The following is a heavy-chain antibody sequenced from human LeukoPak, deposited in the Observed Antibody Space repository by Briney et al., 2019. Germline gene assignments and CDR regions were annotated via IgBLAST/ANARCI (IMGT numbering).Heavy chain of an antibody. D-gene: IGHD2-21*01. Sequence: PGGSLRLSCVASGFTFSSHAMSWVRQAPGKGLEWVSGSGGSTYYADSVKGRFTISRDNSKNTLYLQMNSLRAEDTAIYYCAKQGPDYYFDFWGQGTLVTVSS. J-gene: IGHJ4*02. CDR1: GFTFSSHA. V-gene: IGHV3-23*01. CDR2: SGGST. CDR3: AKQGPDYYFDF.